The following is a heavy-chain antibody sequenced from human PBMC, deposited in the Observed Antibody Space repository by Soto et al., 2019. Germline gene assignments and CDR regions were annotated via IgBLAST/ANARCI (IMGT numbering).Heavy chain of an antibody. CDR3: TLRGYGCNRYFDL. V-gene: IGHV3-15*01. J-gene: IGHJ2*01. CDR1: GFIFSDAW. D-gene: IGHD4-17*01. Sequence: EVQLVESGGVLVKPGGSLRLSCAASGFIFSDAWMSWVRQAPGKGLEWVGRIKSRTDGGTTDYAAPVKGRFSISTDDSKNTLYLQMNSLKTEDTAVYYCTLRGYGCNRYFDLWGRGTLVSVSS. CDR2: IKSRTDGGTT.